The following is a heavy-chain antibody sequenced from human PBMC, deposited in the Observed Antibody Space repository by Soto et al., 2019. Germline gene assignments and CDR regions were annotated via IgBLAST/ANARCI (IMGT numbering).Heavy chain of an antibody. Sequence: EVQLLESGGGLVQPGGSLRLSCAASGFTFSSYAMSWVRQAPGKGLEWISAVSGSGGSTYYADSVKGRFTISRNNSKDTMSLQMTNLRADDTAVYYCAKPPDYNWNDYWGQGTLVTVSS. CDR1: GFTFSSYA. CDR3: AKPPDYNWNDY. V-gene: IGHV3-23*01. CDR2: VSGSGGST. D-gene: IGHD1-20*01. J-gene: IGHJ4*02.